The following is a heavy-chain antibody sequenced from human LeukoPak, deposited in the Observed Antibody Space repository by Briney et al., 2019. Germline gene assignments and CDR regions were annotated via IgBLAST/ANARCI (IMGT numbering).Heavy chain of an antibody. Sequence: ASVKVSCKASGYTFTSYDINWVRQATGQGLEWMGWMNPNSGNTGYAQKFQGRVTMTRSASINTAYMELSSLTSDDTAVYYCARSSVGARRRIDYWGQGTLVTVSS. CDR1: GYTFTSYD. D-gene: IGHD1-26*01. CDR2: MNPNSGNT. CDR3: ARSSVGARRRIDY. V-gene: IGHV1-8*01. J-gene: IGHJ4*02.